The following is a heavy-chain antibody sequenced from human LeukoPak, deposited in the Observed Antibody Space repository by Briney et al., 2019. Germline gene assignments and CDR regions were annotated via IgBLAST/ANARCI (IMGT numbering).Heavy chain of an antibody. D-gene: IGHD3-3*01. Sequence: SETLSLTCTVSGGSISSYYWSWIRQPAGKGLEWIGRIYSSGSTDYNPSLKSRVTMSVDTSKNQFSLRLISVTAADTAVYYCAREDPRITIFGVVISSYNWFDPWGQGTLVTVSS. CDR2: IYSSGST. J-gene: IGHJ5*02. V-gene: IGHV4-4*07. CDR1: GGSISSYY. CDR3: AREDPRITIFGVVISSYNWFDP.